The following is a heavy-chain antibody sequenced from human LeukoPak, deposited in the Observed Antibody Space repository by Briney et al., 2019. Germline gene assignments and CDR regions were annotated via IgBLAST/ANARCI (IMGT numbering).Heavy chain of an antibody. CDR2: IYYSGST. Sequence: YPSETLSLTCTVSGGSISSSSYYWGWIRQPPGKGLERIGSIYYSGSTYYNPSLKSRVTISVDTSKNQFSLKLSSVTAADTAVYYCARRDYGDYSLDYWGQGTLVTVSS. CDR1: GGSISSSSYY. V-gene: IGHV4-39*01. J-gene: IGHJ4*02. CDR3: ARRDYGDYSLDY. D-gene: IGHD4-17*01.